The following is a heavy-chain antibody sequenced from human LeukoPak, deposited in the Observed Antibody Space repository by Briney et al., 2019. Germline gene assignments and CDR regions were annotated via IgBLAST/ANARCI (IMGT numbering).Heavy chain of an antibody. D-gene: IGHD6-6*01. CDR3: ARDPWYSSSCPWFDP. Sequence: GGSLRLSCAASGFTFSSYWMHWVRQAPGKGLVWVSRINTDGRSTSYADSVKGRFTISRDNAKNTLYLQMNSRRAEDTAVYYCARDPWYSSSCPWFDPWGQGTLVTVSS. CDR2: INTDGRST. J-gene: IGHJ5*02. V-gene: IGHV3-74*01. CDR1: GFTFSSYW.